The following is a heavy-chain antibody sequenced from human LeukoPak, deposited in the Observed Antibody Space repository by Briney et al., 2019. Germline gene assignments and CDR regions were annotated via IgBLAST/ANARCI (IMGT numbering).Heavy chain of an antibody. J-gene: IGHJ3*02. V-gene: IGHV3-21*01. Sequence: GGSLRLSCAASGFTFSSYSMNWVRQAPGKGLEWVSSISSSASDIYYADSVKVRFTISRDNAKNSLYLQMNSLRAEDTAVYYCARDRGRDYVWGTRDRCDAFDIWGQGTMVTVSS. CDR1: GFTFSSYS. D-gene: IGHD3-16*01. CDR2: ISSSASDI. CDR3: ARDRGRDYVWGTRDRCDAFDI.